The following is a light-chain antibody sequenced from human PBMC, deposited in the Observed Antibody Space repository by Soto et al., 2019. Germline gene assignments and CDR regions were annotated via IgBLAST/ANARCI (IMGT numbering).Light chain of an antibody. CDR2: GTS. J-gene: IGKJ1*01. CDR1: QSVGSRS. V-gene: IGKV3-20*01. CDR3: QQYGRSPT. Sequence: EIVVTQSPGSLSLSPGERATLSCRASQSVGSRSLAWYQQKPGQAPRVLLYGTSERATGIPDRFSGSGSGTEFTLTISRLEPEDFAVYFCQQYGRSPTFGQGTKVDIK.